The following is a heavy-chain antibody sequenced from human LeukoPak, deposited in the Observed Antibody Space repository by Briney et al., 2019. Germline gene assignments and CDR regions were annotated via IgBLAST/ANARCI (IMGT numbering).Heavy chain of an antibody. CDR1: GGSISSYY. J-gene: IGHJ4*02. CDR2: IYTSGST. CDR3: ARDFVGAISDYYFDY. Sequence: SETLSLTCTVSGGSISSYYWSWIRQPAGKGLEWIGRIYTSGSTNYNPSLKSRVTMSVDTSKNQFSLKLSSVTAADTAVYYCARDFVGAISDYYFDYWGQGTLVTVSS. D-gene: IGHD1-26*01. V-gene: IGHV4-4*07.